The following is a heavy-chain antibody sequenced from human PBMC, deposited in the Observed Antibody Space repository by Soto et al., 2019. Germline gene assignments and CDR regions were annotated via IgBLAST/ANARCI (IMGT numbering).Heavy chain of an antibody. D-gene: IGHD3-16*01. V-gene: IGHV4-34*01. CDR1: GGSFSGYY. Sequence: SETLSLTCAVYGGSFSGYYCSWIRQPPGKGLEWIGEINHSGSTNYNPSLKSRVTISVDTSKNQFSLKLSSVTAADTAVYYCARGGWGYYYYGMDVWGQGTTVTVSS. CDR3: ARGGWGYYYYGMDV. CDR2: INHSGST. J-gene: IGHJ6*02.